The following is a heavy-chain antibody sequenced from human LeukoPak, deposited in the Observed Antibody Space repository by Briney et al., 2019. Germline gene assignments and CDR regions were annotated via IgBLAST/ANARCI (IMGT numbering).Heavy chain of an antibody. D-gene: IGHD6-25*01. Sequence: GESLKISCQGSGYSFTTYWIGWVRQMPGGGLEWMGTMNPGESNTKYSPSFQGQVTISGDKSISTAYLQWSSLKASDTAMYFCARRLETAAAPFFDYWGQGTLVTVSS. CDR3: ARRLETAAAPFFDY. V-gene: IGHV5-51*01. CDR1: GYSFTTYW. J-gene: IGHJ4*02. CDR2: MNPGESNT.